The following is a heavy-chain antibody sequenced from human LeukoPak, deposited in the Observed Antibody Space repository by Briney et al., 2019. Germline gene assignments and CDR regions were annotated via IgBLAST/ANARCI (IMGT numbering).Heavy chain of an antibody. CDR3: ARDHYDGVGGFDY. D-gene: IGHD3-16*01. J-gene: IGHJ4*02. CDR1: GFTFSSYS. CDR2: IKQDGSEK. Sequence: GGSLRLSCAASGFTFSSYSMNWVRQAPGKGLEWVANIKQDGSEKYCVDSVKGRFTISRDNAKNSLYLQMNSLRAEDTAVYYCARDHYDGVGGFDYWGQGTLVTVSS. V-gene: IGHV3-7*01.